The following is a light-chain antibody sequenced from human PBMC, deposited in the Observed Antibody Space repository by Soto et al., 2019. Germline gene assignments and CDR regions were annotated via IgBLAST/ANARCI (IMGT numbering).Light chain of an antibody. CDR3: QQYDNWPPT. CDR1: QSIGNK. J-gene: IGKJ4*01. Sequence: EILMTQSPATLSVSPGERATLSCRASQSIGNKLAWYQQKPGQAPRLLFYGASNRATGIPARFGASGSGTDFTLTISSLHSEEFAVYSCQQYDNWPPTCGGGTKVEIK. CDR2: GAS. V-gene: IGKV3-15*01.